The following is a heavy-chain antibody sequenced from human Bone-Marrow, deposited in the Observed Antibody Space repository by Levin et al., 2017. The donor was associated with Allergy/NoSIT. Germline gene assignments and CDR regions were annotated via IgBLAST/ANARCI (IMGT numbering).Heavy chain of an antibody. Sequence: GESLKISCKASGYTFTSYGISWVRQAPGQGLEWMGWISAYNGNTNYAQKLQGRVTMTTDTSTSTAYMELRSLRSDDTAVYYCARVPVDAGYYDSSGYYYGGNWFDPWGQGTLVTVSS. CDR2: ISAYNGNT. CDR1: GYTFTSYG. CDR3: ARVPVDAGYYDSSGYYYGGNWFDP. V-gene: IGHV1-18*01. D-gene: IGHD3-22*01. J-gene: IGHJ5*02.